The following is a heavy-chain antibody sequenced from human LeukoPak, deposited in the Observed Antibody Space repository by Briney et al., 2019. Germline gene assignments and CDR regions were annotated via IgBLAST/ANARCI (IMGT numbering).Heavy chain of an antibody. V-gene: IGHV3-15*01. D-gene: IGHD6-19*01. CDR1: GFTFSSYS. Sequence: PGGSLRLSCAASGFTFSSYSMNWVRQAPGKGLEWVGRIKSNTDGGTTDYAAPVKGRFTISRDDSKDTLYLQMNSLKTEDTALYYCTTYSNGWYAHWGQGTLVTVSS. CDR3: TTYSNGWYAH. J-gene: IGHJ5*02. CDR2: IKSNTDGGTT.